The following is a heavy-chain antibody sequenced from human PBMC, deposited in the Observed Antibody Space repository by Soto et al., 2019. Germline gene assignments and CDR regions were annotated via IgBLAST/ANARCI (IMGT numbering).Heavy chain of an antibody. CDR3: ARVPMTTVTTLGGFYY. D-gene: IGHD4-17*01. CDR2: IIPIFGTA. J-gene: IGHJ4*02. Sequence: GTSVKLSCEACGGSFRSYAISWVRQAPRQGLEWMGGIIPIFGTANYAQKFQGSVTITADESTSTAYMELSSLRSEDTAVYYWARVPMTTVTTLGGFYYWGQGTLVTVSS. V-gene: IGHV1-69*13. CDR1: GGSFRSYA.